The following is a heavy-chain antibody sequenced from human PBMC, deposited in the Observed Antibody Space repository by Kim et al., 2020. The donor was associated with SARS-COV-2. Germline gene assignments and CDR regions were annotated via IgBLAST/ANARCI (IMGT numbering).Heavy chain of an antibody. V-gene: IGHV1-8*01. J-gene: IGHJ5*02. CDR3: ARCRVYSGRHNWFDP. D-gene: IGHD1-26*01. Sequence: ASVKVSCKASGYTFTSYDINWVRQATGQGLEWMGWMNPNSGDTGYAQKFQGRVTMTRNTSISTAYMELSSQRSEDTAVYYCARCRVYSGRHNWFDPWGKGTLVTLSS. CDR1: GYTFTSYD. CDR2: MNPNSGDT.